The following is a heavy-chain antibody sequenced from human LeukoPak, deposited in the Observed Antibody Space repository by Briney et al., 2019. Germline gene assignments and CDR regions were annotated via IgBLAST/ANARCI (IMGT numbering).Heavy chain of an antibody. CDR2: IDPSDSYT. Sequence: GESLKISCKGSGYSFTSYWISWVRQMPGKGLEWMGRIDPSDSYTNYSPSFQGHVTISADKSISTAYLQWSSLKASDTAMYYCARRGIAVAGTKLGHYYYGMDVWGQGTTVTVSS. CDR3: ARRGIAVAGTKLGHYYYGMDV. CDR1: GYSFTSYW. D-gene: IGHD6-19*01. V-gene: IGHV5-10-1*01. J-gene: IGHJ6*02.